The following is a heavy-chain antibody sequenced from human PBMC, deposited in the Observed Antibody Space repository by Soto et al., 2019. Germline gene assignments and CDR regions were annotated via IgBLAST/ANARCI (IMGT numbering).Heavy chain of an antibody. V-gene: IGHV5-51*01. CDR3: ARPSYSSGWYHTDYYYYGMDV. D-gene: IGHD6-13*01. CDR1: GYSFTSYW. Sequence: PGESLKISCKGSGYSFTSYWIGWVRQMPGKGLEWMGIIYPGDSDTRYSPSFQGQVTISADKSISTAYLQWSSLKASDTAMYYCARPSYSSGWYHTDYYYYGMDVWGQGTTVTVSS. J-gene: IGHJ6*02. CDR2: IYPGDSDT.